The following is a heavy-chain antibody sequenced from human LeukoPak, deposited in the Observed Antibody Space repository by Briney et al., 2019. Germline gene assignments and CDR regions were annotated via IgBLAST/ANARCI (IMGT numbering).Heavy chain of an antibody. CDR2: IYSSGGT. CDR1: GGSISNYY. J-gene: IGHJ6*03. Sequence: SETLSLTCTVSGGSISNYYWNWIRQSPGKGLEWIGRIYSSGGTTYNPSLSSRVTMSVDTSKNQFSLKLTSMTAADTAVYYCVRDGVVGATKMDVWGKGTRVTVSS. CDR3: VRDGVVGATKMDV. V-gene: IGHV4-4*07. D-gene: IGHD1-26*01.